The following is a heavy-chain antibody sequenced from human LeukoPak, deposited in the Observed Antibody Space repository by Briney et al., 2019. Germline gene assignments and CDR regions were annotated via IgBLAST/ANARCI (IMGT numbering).Heavy chain of an antibody. V-gene: IGHV1-46*01. J-gene: IGHJ3*02. CDR2: INPSGGST. CDR3: AIRSGYYREAFDI. Sequence: ASVKVSCKASGYTFTSYYMHWVRQAPGQGLEWMGIINPSGGSTSYAQKFQGRVTMTRDMSTSTVYMELSSLRSEDTAVYYCAIRSGYYREAFDIWGQGTMVTVSS. CDR1: GYTFTSYY. D-gene: IGHD3-22*01.